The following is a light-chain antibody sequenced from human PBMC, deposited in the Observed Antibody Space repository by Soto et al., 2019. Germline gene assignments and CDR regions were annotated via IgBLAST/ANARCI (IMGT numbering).Light chain of an antibody. Sequence: QSALTQPASVSGSPGQSITISCTGTSSDVGDYNYVSWYQQHPGKAPKLIIYEVRNRPSGVSYRFSGSKSGNTASLTFSGLQAEDEADYYCLSYTSSSTLYVFGAGTKLTVL. CDR1: SSDVGDYNY. CDR2: EVR. CDR3: LSYTSSSTLYV. J-gene: IGLJ1*01. V-gene: IGLV2-14*01.